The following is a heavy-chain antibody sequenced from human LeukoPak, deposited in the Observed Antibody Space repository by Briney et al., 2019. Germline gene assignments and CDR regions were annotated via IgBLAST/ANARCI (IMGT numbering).Heavy chain of an antibody. J-gene: IGHJ3*02. Sequence: SETLSLTCTVSGGSISSYYWSWIRQPPGKGLEWIGYIYYSGSTNYNPSLKSRVTISVDTSKNQFSLKLSSVTAADTAVCYCARHLGYYDSSGYSPGDAFDIWGQGTMVTVSS. CDR2: IYYSGST. CDR3: ARHLGYYDSSGYSPGDAFDI. CDR1: GGSISSYY. D-gene: IGHD3-22*01. V-gene: IGHV4-59*08.